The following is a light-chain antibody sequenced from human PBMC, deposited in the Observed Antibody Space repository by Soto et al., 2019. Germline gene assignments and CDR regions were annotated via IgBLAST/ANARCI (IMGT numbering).Light chain of an antibody. V-gene: IGKV3D-15*01. Sequence: EVVMTQSPATLSVYPGERATLSCRASQSVSSNLAWYQQKPGQAPRLLIYGASTRATGIPARFSGSGSGTEFTLTISSLQSEDFAVYYCQQYNNWPRTFGQGTKV. CDR3: QQYNNWPRT. J-gene: IGKJ1*01. CDR2: GAS. CDR1: QSVSSN.